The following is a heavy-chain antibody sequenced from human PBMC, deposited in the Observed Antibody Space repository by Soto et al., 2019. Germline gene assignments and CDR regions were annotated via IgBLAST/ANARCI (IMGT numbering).Heavy chain of an antibody. CDR3: ASIKGFAGTNPSDY. Sequence: SETLSLTCAVYGGSFSGYYWSWIRQPPGKGLEWIGEINHSGSTNYNPSLKSRVTISVDTSKNQFSLKLSCVTAADTAVYYCASIKGFAGTNPSDYWGQGTTVTVAS. D-gene: IGHD1-7*01. CDR1: GGSFSGYY. CDR2: INHSGST. J-gene: IGHJ4*03. V-gene: IGHV4-34*01.